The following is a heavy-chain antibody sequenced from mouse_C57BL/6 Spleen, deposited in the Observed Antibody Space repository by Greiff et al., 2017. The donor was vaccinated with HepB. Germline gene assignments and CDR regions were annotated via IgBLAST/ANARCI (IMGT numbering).Heavy chain of an antibody. V-gene: IGHV5-9*01. Sequence: EVQVVESGGGLVKPGGSLKLSCAASGFTFSSYTMSWVRQTPEKRLEWVATISGGGGNTYYPDSVKGRFTISRDNAKNTLYLQMSSLRSEATALYYFARRVSSPYFDYWGQGTTLTVSS. CDR2: ISGGGGNT. CDR1: GFTFSSYT. D-gene: IGHD1-1*01. J-gene: IGHJ2*01. CDR3: ARRVSSPYFDY.